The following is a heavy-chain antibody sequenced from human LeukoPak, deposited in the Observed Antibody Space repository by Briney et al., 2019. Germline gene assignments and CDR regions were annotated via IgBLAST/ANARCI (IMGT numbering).Heavy chain of an antibody. D-gene: IGHD5-12*01. Sequence: GASVKVSCKASGGTFSSYAISWVRQAPGQGLEWMGGIIPIFGTANYAQKFQGRVTITADESTSTAYMELSSLRSEDTAVYYCARGPIVATIYYYYYYMEVWGKGTTVTISS. CDR2: IIPIFGTA. CDR3: ARGPIVATIYYYYYYMEV. CDR1: GGTFSSYA. J-gene: IGHJ6*03. V-gene: IGHV1-69*01.